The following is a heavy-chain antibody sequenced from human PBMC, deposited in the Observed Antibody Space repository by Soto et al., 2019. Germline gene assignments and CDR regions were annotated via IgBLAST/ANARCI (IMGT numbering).Heavy chain of an antibody. V-gene: IGHV4-61*01. D-gene: IGHD1-26*01. Sequence: QVQLQESGPGLVKPSETLSLTCTVSGGSVSSRTYYWSWVRQPPGQGLQWIGYVYYSGSTNYNPSLKSRVTISFDTSKNQFSLKLTSVTAADTALYYCARDVRGVVGPIDSWGQGTLVTVSS. CDR3: ARDVRGVVGPIDS. J-gene: IGHJ4*02. CDR2: VYYSGST. CDR1: GGSVSSRTYY.